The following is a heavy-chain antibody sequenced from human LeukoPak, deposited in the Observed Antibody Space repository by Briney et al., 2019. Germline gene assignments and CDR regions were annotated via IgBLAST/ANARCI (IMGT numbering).Heavy chain of an antibody. CDR3: VIEHSWGDFDY. V-gene: IGHV4-61*01. CDR2: ISYRGST. Sequence: SETLSLTCSVSGGSVTSGSYYWSWIRQPPGKELEWIGYISYRGSTNYNPSLKSRVTISVDTSKNQFSLNLSSVTSADTGVYYCVIEHSWGDFDYWGQGTLVTVSS. CDR1: GGSVTSGSYY. J-gene: IGHJ4*02. D-gene: IGHD2-15*01.